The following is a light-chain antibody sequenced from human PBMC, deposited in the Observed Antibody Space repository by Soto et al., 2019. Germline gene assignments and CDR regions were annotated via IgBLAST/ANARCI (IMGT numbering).Light chain of an antibody. Sequence: IVVTLSPLSRPVTPVEPASIYCMSSQTLLHSNGYNYLDWYQQEPGQTPRLVIDGASGRATGIPDRFSGSGSGTDFTLTNSRLEPEDFAVYYGHQYRTFGQGTTVDIK. CDR2: GAS. CDR1: QTLLHSNGYNY. J-gene: IGKJ1*01. V-gene: IGKV2-28*01. CDR3: HQYRT.